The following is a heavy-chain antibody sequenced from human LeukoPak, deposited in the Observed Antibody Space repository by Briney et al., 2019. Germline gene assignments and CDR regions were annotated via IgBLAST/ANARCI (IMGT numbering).Heavy chain of an antibody. Sequence: ASVKVSCKASGYTLTSYGLSWVRQAPGLGLEWMASISAYNSYTNYAQNVQGRVTLTTDTSTSTAYMELRSLRSDDTALYYCARERYSNYEANAFDIWGQGTTVTVSS. D-gene: IGHD4-11*01. CDR1: GYTLTSYG. CDR2: ISAYNSYT. CDR3: ARERYSNYEANAFDI. V-gene: IGHV1-18*01. J-gene: IGHJ3*02.